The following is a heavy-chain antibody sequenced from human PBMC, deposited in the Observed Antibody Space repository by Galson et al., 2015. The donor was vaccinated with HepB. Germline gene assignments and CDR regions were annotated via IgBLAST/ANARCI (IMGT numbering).Heavy chain of an antibody. D-gene: IGHD4-11*01. CDR3: ARLTTVTTWLLDY. V-gene: IGHV1-18*01. CDR2: ISAYNGNT. CDR1: GYTFTSYG. J-gene: IGHJ4*02. Sequence: SVKVSCKASGYTFTSYGISWVRQAPGQGLEWMGLISAYNGNTNYAQKLQGRVTMTTDTSTSTAYMELRSLRSDDTAVCYCARLTTVTTWLLDYWGQGTLVTVSS.